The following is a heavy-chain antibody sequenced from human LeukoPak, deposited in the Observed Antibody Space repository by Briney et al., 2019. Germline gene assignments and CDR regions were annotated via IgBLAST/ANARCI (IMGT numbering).Heavy chain of an antibody. CDR3: ARRQVVVGFDP. D-gene: IGHD2-2*01. CDR1: GGSISGYY. CDR2: ISSSGST. J-gene: IGHJ5*02. Sequence: KPSETLSLTCSVSGGSISGYYWSWIRQPAGKGLECIGRISSSGSTNYNPSLKSRVTMSVDTSKNQFFLKLSSVTAADTAVYYCARRQVVVGFDPWGQGTLVTVSS. V-gene: IGHV4-4*07.